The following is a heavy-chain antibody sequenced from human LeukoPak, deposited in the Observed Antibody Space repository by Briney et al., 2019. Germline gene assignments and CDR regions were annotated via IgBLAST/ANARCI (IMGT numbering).Heavy chain of an antibody. CDR1: GFIFSSYA. D-gene: IGHD3-22*01. V-gene: IGHV3-23*01. CDR3: AKDKADYDSSGYYSSSFDY. J-gene: IGHJ4*02. CDR2: ISGSGGST. Sequence: PGRSLRLSCAASGFIFSSYAMTWVRQAPGKGLEWVSAISGSGGSTYYADSVKGRFTISRDNSKNTMDLQMNSLRAEDTAIYYCAKDKADYDSSGYYSSSFDYWGQGTLVTVSS.